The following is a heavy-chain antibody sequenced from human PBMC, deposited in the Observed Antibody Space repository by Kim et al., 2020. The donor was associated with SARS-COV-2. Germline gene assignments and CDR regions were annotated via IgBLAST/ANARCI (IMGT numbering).Heavy chain of an antibody. D-gene: IGHD3-9*01. V-gene: IGHV3-15*01. CDR3: TTDRVDILTGYYNDY. Sequence: AAPVKGRFTISRDDSKNTLYLQMNSLKTEDTAVYYCTTDRVDILTGYYNDYWGQGTLVTVSS. J-gene: IGHJ4*02.